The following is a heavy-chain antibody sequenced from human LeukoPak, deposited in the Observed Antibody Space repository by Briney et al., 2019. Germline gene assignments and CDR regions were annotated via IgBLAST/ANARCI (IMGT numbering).Heavy chain of an antibody. D-gene: IGHD3-10*01. J-gene: IGHJ6*02. CDR1: GGSMSGYC. CDR2: IYYNGIT. CDR3: GRGVNYAMDV. V-gene: IGHV4-59*01. Sequence: PSETLSLTCTVPGGSMSGYCWNWIRQPPGQGLEWIGCIYYNGITVYSPSLRSRVTISLDTSMNQFSLRLTSVTAADTAVYYCGRGVNYAMDVWCQGATVTVSS.